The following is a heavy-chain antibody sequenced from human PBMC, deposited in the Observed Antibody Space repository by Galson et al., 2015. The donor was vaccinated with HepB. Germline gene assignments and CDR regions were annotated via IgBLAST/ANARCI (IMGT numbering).Heavy chain of an antibody. Sequence: SLRLSCAASGFTFSSYSMNWVRQAPGKGLEWVSSISSSSSYIYYADSVKGRFTISRDDAKNSLYLQMNSLRAEDTAVYYCAREGLGLGKYGMDVWGQGTTVTVSS. V-gene: IGHV3-21*01. D-gene: IGHD3-16*01. J-gene: IGHJ6*02. CDR1: GFTFSSYS. CDR2: ISSSSSYI. CDR3: AREGLGLGKYGMDV.